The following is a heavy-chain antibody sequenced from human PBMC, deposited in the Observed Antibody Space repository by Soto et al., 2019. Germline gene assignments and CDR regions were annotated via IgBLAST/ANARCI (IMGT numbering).Heavy chain of an antibody. V-gene: IGHV4-4*02. Sequence: SETLSLTCAVSGGSINNTNWWSWVRQPPGKGLEWIGEIYHSGSTNYNPSLKSRVTISVDKSKNQFSLKLSSVTAADTAVYYCARVWTTVTNWFDPWGQGTLVTVSS. CDR2: IYHSGST. D-gene: IGHD4-17*01. CDR3: ARVWTTVTNWFDP. J-gene: IGHJ5*02. CDR1: GGSINNTNW.